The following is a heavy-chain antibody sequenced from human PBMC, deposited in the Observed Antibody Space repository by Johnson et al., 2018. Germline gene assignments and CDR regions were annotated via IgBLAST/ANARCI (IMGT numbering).Heavy chain of an antibody. D-gene: IGHD3-22*01. V-gene: IGHV3-30-3*01. CDR3: AVLVVISADDFDI. J-gene: IGHJ3*02. Sequence: QVQLVQSGGGVVQPGGSLRLSCAASGFTFTNYPMHWVRQAPGKGLEWVAVISNYGSNHYYAASVKGRFTISRDNSKNTLYLQMTSLRAEDTAVYYCAVLVVISADDFDIWGQGTMVTVSS. CDR1: GFTFTNYP. CDR2: ISNYGSNH.